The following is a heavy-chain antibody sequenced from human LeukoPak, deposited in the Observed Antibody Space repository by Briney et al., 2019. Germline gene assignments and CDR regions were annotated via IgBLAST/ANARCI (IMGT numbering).Heavy chain of an antibody. CDR3: AREHYDFFLDY. Sequence: GGSLRLSCAASEFVFSTYYMHRVRQAPGKGLEWVSSIRGESDYIYYRDSVKGRFTISRDNAKNSLYLQMNRLRVEDTAVYFCAREHYDFFLDYWGQGTLVTVSS. CDR2: IRGESDYI. D-gene: IGHD3-3*01. CDR1: EFVFSTYY. V-gene: IGHV3-21*06. J-gene: IGHJ4*02.